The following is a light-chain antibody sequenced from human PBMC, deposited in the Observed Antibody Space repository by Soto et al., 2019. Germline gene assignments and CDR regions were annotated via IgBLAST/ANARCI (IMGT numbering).Light chain of an antibody. CDR1: SSDVGAYNY. CDR2: VVN. CDR3: SSYAGTYIHVV. Sequence: QSALTQPPSASGSPGQSVTISCTGTSSDVGAYNYVSWYQQHPGKAPTLMIYVVNKRPSGVPDRFSGSKSGNTASLTVSGLQAEDEAEYYCSSYAGTYIHVVFGGGTKLTVL. J-gene: IGLJ2*01. V-gene: IGLV2-8*01.